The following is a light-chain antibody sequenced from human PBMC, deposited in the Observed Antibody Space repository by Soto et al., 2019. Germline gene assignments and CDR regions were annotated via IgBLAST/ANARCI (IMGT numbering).Light chain of an antibody. J-gene: IGKJ4*01. CDR3: QQYNNWPFLT. Sequence: EIVLTQSPGTLSLSPGERATLSFRASQSVSSTYLAWHQHRPGQAPRLLIYAASTRATGIPARFSGSGSGTEFTVTISSLQSEDFAVYYCQQYNNWPFLTFGGGTKVDIK. CDR2: AAS. V-gene: IGKV3-15*01. CDR1: QSVSSTY.